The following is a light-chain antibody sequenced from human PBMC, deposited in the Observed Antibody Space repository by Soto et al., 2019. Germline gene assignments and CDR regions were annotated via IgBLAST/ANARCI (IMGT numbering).Light chain of an antibody. CDR3: SSYTSSSTLV. J-gene: IGLJ1*01. Sequence: QSALTQPASVSGSPGQSITISCTGTSSDVGGYNYVSWYQQHPGKAPKLMMYEVNNRTSGVSKLVSGYKSGNTASLTISGLKDEDEADYCCSSYTSSSTLVFGTGTKVTVL. V-gene: IGLV2-14*01. CDR1: SSDVGGYNY. CDR2: EVN.